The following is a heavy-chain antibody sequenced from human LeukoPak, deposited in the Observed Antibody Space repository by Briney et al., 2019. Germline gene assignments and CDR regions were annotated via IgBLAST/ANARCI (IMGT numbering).Heavy chain of an antibody. V-gene: IGHV3-23*01. Sequence: PGGSLRLSCAASGFTFSSSAMSWVRQAPGKGLEWVSAISGSGGSTYYADSVKGRFTISRDNSKNTLYLQMNSLRAEDTAVYYCAKDRGSLYYYDSSGLYFDYWGQGTLVTVSS. CDR2: ISGSGGST. CDR3: AKDRGSLYYYDSSGLYFDY. J-gene: IGHJ4*02. D-gene: IGHD3-22*01. CDR1: GFTFSSSA.